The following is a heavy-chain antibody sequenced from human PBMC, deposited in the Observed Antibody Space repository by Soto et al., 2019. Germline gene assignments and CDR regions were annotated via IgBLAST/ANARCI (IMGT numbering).Heavy chain of an antibody. V-gene: IGHV4-31*03. CDR1: GGSISSGGYY. CDR2: IYYSGST. Sequence: SETLSLTCTVSGGSISSGGYYWSWIRQHPGKGLEWIGYIYYSGSTYYNPSLKSRVTISVDTSKNQFSLKLSSVTAAGTAVYYCARVPDSLDGVDYWGQGTLVTVSS. CDR3: ARVPDSLDGVDY. J-gene: IGHJ4*02. D-gene: IGHD3-10*01.